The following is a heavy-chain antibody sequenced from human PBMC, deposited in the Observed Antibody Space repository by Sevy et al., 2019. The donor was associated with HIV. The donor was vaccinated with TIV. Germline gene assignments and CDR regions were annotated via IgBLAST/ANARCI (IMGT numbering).Heavy chain of an antibody. CDR3: ARGASLYSSSIIESDY. Sequence: ASVKVSCKASGYTFTCYDINWVRQATGQGLEWVGWMNPNSGNRGYAQKFQGRVTMTRNTSISTAYMELSSLRSEDTAVFYCARGASLYSSSIIESDYWGQGTLVTVSS. J-gene: IGHJ4*02. CDR2: MNPNSGNR. CDR1: GYTFTCYD. D-gene: IGHD6-6*01. V-gene: IGHV1-8*01.